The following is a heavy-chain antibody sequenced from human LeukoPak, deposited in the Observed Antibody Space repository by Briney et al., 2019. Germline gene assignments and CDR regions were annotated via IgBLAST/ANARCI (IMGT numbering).Heavy chain of an antibody. Sequence: ASVTVSCKASGYTFTSYAMNWVRQAPGQGLEWMGWINTNTGNPTYAQGFTGRFVFSLDTSVSTAYLQISSLKAEDTAVYYCARSLYYYDSSVDTFRDYWGQGTLVTVSS. V-gene: IGHV7-4-1*02. J-gene: IGHJ4*02. D-gene: IGHD3-22*01. CDR3: ARSLYYYDSSVDTFRDY. CDR2: INTNTGNP. CDR1: GYTFTSYA.